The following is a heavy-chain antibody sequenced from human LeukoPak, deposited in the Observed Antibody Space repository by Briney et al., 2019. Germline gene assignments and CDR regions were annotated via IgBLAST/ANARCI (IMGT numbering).Heavy chain of an antibody. J-gene: IGHJ4*02. CDR1: GYTFTSYG. D-gene: IGHD3-16*02. CDR3: ARDGPHLWGIYDYVWGSYRWYFDY. V-gene: IGHV1-18*01. Sequence: ASVKVSCKASGYTFTSYGISWVRQAPGQGLEWMGWISAYNGNTNYAQKLQGRVTMTTDTSTSTAYMELRSLRSDDTAVYYCARDGPHLWGIYDYVWGSYRWYFDYWGQGTLVTVSS. CDR2: ISAYNGNT.